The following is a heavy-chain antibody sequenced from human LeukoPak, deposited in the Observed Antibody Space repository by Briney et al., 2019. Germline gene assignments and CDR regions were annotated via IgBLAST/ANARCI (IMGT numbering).Heavy chain of an antibody. CDR1: GGSISISNYY. CDR3: ARQPSTSWYYFDY. D-gene: IGHD6-13*01. CDR2: IYYSGST. J-gene: IGHJ4*02. V-gene: IGHV4-39*01. Sequence: SETLSLTCTVSGGSISISNYYWAWIRQPQGKGLEWIGSIYYSGSTYYNPALKSRVPIYIDTSKNQFSLKLSSVTAADTAVYFCARQPSTSWYYFDYWGQGTLVTVSS.